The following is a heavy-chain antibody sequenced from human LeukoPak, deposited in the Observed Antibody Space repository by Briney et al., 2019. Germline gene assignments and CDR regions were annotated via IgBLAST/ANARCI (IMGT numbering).Heavy chain of an antibody. CDR3: AREENVLRFLEWFHFDY. V-gene: IGHV1-69*04. J-gene: IGHJ4*02. D-gene: IGHD3-3*01. CDR2: IIPILGIA. Sequence: ASVKVSCKASGGTFSSYAISWVRQAPGQGLEWMGRIIPILGIANYAQKFQGRVTITADKSTSTAYMELSSLGSEDTAVYYCAREENVLRFLEWFHFDYWGQGTLVTVSS. CDR1: GGTFSSYA.